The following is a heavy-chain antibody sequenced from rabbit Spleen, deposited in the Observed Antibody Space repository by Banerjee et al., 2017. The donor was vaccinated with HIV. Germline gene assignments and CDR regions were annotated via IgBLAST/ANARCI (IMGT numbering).Heavy chain of an antibody. J-gene: IGHJ6*01. D-gene: IGHD8-1*01. CDR1: GVSFSSNCY. CDR3: ARDAGSSFSSYGMDL. CDR2: IDTGSSGFT. V-gene: IGHV1S40*01. Sequence: QSLEESGGDLVKPGASLTLTCTASGVSFSSNCYMCWVRQAPGKGLEWIACIDTGSSGFTYFASWAKGRFTCSKTSSTTVTLQMTSLTAADTSTYFCARDAGSSFSSYGMDLWGPGTLVTVS.